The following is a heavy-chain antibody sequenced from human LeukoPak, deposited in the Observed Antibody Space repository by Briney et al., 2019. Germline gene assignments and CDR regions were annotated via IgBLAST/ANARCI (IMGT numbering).Heavy chain of an antibody. CDR2: INSDGSST. CDR3: ARPGYSYGRYFDY. J-gene: IGHJ4*02. D-gene: IGHD5-18*01. CDR1: GFTFSSYW. Sequence: PGGSLRLSCAASGFTFSSYWMHWDRQAPGMGLVWVSRINSDGSSTSYADSVKGRFTISRDNAKNTLYLQMNSLRAEDTAVYYCARPGYSYGRYFDYWGQGTLLTVSS. V-gene: IGHV3-74*01.